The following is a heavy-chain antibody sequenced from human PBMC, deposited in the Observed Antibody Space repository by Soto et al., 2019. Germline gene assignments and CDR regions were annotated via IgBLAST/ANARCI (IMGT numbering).Heavy chain of an antibody. D-gene: IGHD3-3*01. V-gene: IGHV1-3*01. CDR2: INAGNGNT. Sequence: GASVKVSCKASGYTFTSYAMHWVRQAPGQRLEWMGWINAGNGNTKYSQKFQGRVTITRDTSASTAYMELSSVTAADTAVYYCARHLHRITISQGWGQGTLVTVSS. J-gene: IGHJ4*02. CDR3: ARHLHRITISQG. CDR1: GYTFTSYA.